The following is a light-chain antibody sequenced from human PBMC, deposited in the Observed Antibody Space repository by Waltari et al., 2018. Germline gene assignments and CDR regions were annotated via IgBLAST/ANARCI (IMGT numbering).Light chain of an antibody. Sequence: QSALTQPRPVSGSPGPSVTLPCPRTSRHVGRYHYVPWYQQHPGKAPKLMIYDVTKRPSGVPDRFSGSKSGNTASLTISGLQAEDEADYYCCSYAGSVVFGGGTKLTVL. V-gene: IGLV2-11*01. CDR2: DVT. J-gene: IGLJ2*01. CDR1: SRHVGRYHY. CDR3: CSYAGSVV.